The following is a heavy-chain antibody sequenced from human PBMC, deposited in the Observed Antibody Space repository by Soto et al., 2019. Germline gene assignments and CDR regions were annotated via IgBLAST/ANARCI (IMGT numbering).Heavy chain of an antibody. Sequence: QVQLVQSGAEVKKPGASVKVSCKASGYTFSGYYIHWVRQAPGQGLESLGYINPDSGGTHSPQKFQGRVTMTRDTSISTAYMELRSLRSDDTAVYYCRVTGVSEFDYWGQGTLVTVS. D-gene: IGHD3-9*01. J-gene: IGHJ4*02. CDR2: INPDSGGT. CDR3: RVTGVSEFDY. V-gene: IGHV1-2*02. CDR1: GYTFSGYY.